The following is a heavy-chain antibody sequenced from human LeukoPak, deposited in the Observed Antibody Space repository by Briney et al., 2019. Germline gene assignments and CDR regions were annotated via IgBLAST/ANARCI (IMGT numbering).Heavy chain of an antibody. CDR1: GFTFSDYS. D-gene: IGHD5-24*01. CDR2: IGIDSGNT. CDR3: ARDYKYAFDN. V-gene: IGHV3-48*01. Sequence: GGSLRLSCAASGFTFSDYSMNWVRQALGKGLEWISYIGIDSGNTNYADSVKGRFTISGDKAKNSLYLQMNSLRVEDTAVYYCARDYKYAFDNWGQETLVTVSS. J-gene: IGHJ4*02.